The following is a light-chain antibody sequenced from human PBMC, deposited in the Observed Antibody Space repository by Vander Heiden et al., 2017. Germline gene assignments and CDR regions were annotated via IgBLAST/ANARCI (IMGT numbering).Light chain of an antibody. CDR1: SSDVGGYNY. J-gene: IGLJ2*01. Sequence: QPALTQPASVSGSPGQSITISCTGTSSDVGGYNYVSWYQQYPGKAPKLMIYEVTDRPSGVSSRFSGSKSGNTASLTISGLQAEDEADYYCSSYTSSGTVIFGGGTGLTVL. CDR3: SSYTSSGTVI. CDR2: EVT. V-gene: IGLV2-14*01.